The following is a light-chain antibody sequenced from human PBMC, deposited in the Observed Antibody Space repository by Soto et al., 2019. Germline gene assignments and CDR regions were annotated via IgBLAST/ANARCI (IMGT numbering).Light chain of an antibody. J-gene: IGLJ1*01. CDR1: SSNIGAGYD. Sequence: QSVLTQPPPVSGAPGQRVTISCSGSSSNIGAGYDVQWYRQFPGTAPKLIIYANSDRPSGVPDRFSGSKSGTSASLAITGLQAEDEADYYCQSYDSSLIVSKVFGTGTKVTVL. CDR3: QSYDSSLIVSKV. V-gene: IGLV1-40*01. CDR2: ANS.